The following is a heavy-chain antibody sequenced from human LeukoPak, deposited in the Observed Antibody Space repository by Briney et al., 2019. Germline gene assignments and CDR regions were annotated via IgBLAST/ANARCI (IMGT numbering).Heavy chain of an antibody. Sequence: GESLKISCKGSGYSFTSYWISWVRQLPGKGLEWMGRIDPSDSYTNYSPSFQGHVTISADKSISTAYLQWSSLKASDTAKYYCAVRGAVAGTLYYFDYWGQGTLVTVSS. D-gene: IGHD6-19*01. V-gene: IGHV5-10-1*01. CDR1: GYSFTSYW. CDR3: AVRGAVAGTLYYFDY. CDR2: IDPSDSYT. J-gene: IGHJ4*02.